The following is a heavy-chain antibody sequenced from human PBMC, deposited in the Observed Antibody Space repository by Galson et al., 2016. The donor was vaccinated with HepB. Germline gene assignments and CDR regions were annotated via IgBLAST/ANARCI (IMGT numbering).Heavy chain of an antibody. V-gene: IGHV2-5*02. CDR1: GFSLSTSGVS. CDR2: IYWDDDK. CDR3: AHRHGGSSWISYCIDV. J-gene: IGHJ6*02. D-gene: IGHD6-13*01. Sequence: PALVKPTQTLTLTCTVSGFSLSTSGVSVGWIRQAPGKALEWLALIYWDDDKRYSPSLKNRLTITKDTSKNQVVLTMTNMDPVDTATYYCAHRHGGSSWISYCIDVLGQGTTVTVSS.